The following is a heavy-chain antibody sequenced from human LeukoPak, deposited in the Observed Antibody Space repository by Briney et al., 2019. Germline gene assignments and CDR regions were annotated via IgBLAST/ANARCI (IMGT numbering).Heavy chain of an antibody. CDR2: SAHTGSS. CDR3: ARYYAEVNGYYYYYDY. CDR1: GASVSSYD. J-gene: IGHJ4*02. V-gene: IGHV4-59*02. Sequence: PSETLSLTCTVSGASVSSYDWSWIRKPPGKGLEWIGFSAHTGSSSYNPSLKSRVSISVDKSMNHFSLRLTSVTTADTAVYYCARYYAEVNGYYYYYDYWGQGTLVTVSS. D-gene: IGHD3-22*01.